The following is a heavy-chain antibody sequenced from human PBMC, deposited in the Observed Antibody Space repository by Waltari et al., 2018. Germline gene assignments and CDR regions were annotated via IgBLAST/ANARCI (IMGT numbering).Heavy chain of an antibody. V-gene: IGHV4-4*07. CDR2: IYTSGSN. D-gene: IGHD1-26*01. Sequence: QVQLQESGPGLVKPSETLSLTCTVSGGSISSSYWSWIRQPSRKGLEWIGHIYTSGSNNYNPSLKSRVTMSVDTSKNQFSLKLNSVTAADTAIYYCTRGRGGGGSSNNWFDPWGQGTLVIVSS. CDR3: TRGRGGGGSSNNWFDP. J-gene: IGHJ5*02. CDR1: GGSISSSY.